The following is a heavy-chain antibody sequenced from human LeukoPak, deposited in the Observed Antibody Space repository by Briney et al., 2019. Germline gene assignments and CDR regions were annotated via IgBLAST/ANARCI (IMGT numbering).Heavy chain of an antibody. J-gene: IGHJ6*03. CDR3: ARGYSSSWSHYYYYYMDV. D-gene: IGHD6-13*01. V-gene: IGHV3-48*01. CDR1: GFTFSSYS. CDR2: ISSSSSTI. Sequence: GGSLRLSCAASGFTFSSYSMNWVRQAPGKGLEWVSYISSSSSTIYYADSVKGRFTISRDNAKNSLYLQMNSLRAEDTAVYYCARGYSSSWSHYYYYYMDVWGKGTTVTVSS.